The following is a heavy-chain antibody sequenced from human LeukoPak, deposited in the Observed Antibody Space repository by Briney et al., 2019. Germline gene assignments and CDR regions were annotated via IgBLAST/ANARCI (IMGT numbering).Heavy chain of an antibody. Sequence: GGSLRLSCAASGFTFSSYGMHWVRQAPGKGLEWVSAISGSGGSTYYADSVKGRFTISRDNSKNTLYLQMNSLRAEDTAVYYCARDEYYYDSSGYPPDYWGQGTLVTVSS. CDR2: ISGSGGST. CDR3: ARDEYYYDSSGYPPDY. J-gene: IGHJ4*02. D-gene: IGHD3-22*01. CDR1: GFTFSSYG. V-gene: IGHV3-23*01.